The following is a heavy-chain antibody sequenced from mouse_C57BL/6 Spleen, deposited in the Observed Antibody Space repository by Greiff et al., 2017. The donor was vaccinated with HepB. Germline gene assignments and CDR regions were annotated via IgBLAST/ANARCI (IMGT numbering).Heavy chain of an antibody. V-gene: IGHV2-9-1*01. Sequence: VQLQQSGPGLVAPSQSLSITCTVSGFSLTSYAISWVRQPPGKGLEWLGVIWTGGGTNYNSALKSRLSISKDNSKSQVFLKMNSLQTDDTARYYCARSKGVDYYGSSDYFDYWGQGTTLTVSS. J-gene: IGHJ2*01. CDR3: ARSKGVDYYGSSDYFDY. CDR1: GFSLTSYA. D-gene: IGHD1-1*01. CDR2: IWTGGGT.